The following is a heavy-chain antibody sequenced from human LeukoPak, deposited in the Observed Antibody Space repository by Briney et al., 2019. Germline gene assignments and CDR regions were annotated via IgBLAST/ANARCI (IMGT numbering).Heavy chain of an antibody. D-gene: IGHD3-9*01. J-gene: IGHJ4*02. CDR1: GFTVSSNY. V-gene: IGHV3-53*01. CDR2: IYSGGST. Sequence: PGGSLRLSCAASGFTVSSNYMSWVRQAPGKGLEWVSVIYSGGSTYYADSVKGRFTISRDNSKNTLYLQMNSLRAEDTAVYYCARGVLGDFDWLSFDYWGQGTLVTVSS. CDR3: ARGVLGDFDWLSFDY.